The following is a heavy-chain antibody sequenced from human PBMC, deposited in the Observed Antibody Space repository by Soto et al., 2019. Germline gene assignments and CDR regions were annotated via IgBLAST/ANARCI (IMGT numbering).Heavy chain of an antibody. CDR2: VYYSGST. D-gene: IGHD3-3*01. CDR3: ARGVLPFLQWFDP. V-gene: IGHV4-61*01. Sequence: PSETLCLTCTFPVASVNTDNYHWSWIRQPPGKGLEWIGYVYYSGSTNHNPSLKSRATMSLDTYKNQFSLKMTSMTSADTAFYHCARGVLPFLQWFDPWGQGTLVTVSS. CDR1: VASVNTDNYH. J-gene: IGHJ5*02.